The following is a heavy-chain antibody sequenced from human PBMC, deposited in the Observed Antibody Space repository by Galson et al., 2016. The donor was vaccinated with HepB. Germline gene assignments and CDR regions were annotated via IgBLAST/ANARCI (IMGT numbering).Heavy chain of an antibody. CDR2: IYPGDSDA. D-gene: IGHD1-1*01. Sequence: QSGAEVKKPGESLKISCKGSGYNFTNFWIGWVRQMPGKGLEWMGIIYPGDSDARYSPSFQGQVTISVDTSISTAYLQWNSLKASDTAMYYCARKVQLERTYWFDPWGQGTLVTVSS. CDR3: ARKVQLERTYWFDP. J-gene: IGHJ5*02. V-gene: IGHV5-51*01. CDR1: GYNFTNFW.